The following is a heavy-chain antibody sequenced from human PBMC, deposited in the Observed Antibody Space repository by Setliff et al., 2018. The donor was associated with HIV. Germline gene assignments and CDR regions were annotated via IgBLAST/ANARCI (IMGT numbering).Heavy chain of an antibody. CDR3: ARDTEMITTTDAFDI. CDR2: ITADGSST. CDR1: GFTFSDYW. Sequence: GGSLRLSCAASGFTFSDYWMHWVRQAPGKGLVWVSRITADGSSTRYADSVNGRFTISRDNAKNTMYLEMNSLRAEDTAVYYCARDTEMITTTDAFDIWGPVTMVT. D-gene: IGHD3-22*01. V-gene: IGHV3-74*01. J-gene: IGHJ3*02.